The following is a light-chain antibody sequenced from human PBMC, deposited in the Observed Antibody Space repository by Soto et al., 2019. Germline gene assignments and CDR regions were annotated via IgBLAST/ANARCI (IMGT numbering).Light chain of an antibody. V-gene: IGLV2-14*01. J-gene: IGLJ1*01. CDR1: SSDVGAYNY. CDR3: SSYSTSSTRV. CDR2: DVS. Sequence: QSALTQPASVSGSPGQSITISCTGTSSDVGAYNYVSWYQQHPGKAPKLMIYDVSNRPSGVSNRFSGSKSGNTASLTISGLQAEDEADYYYSSYSTSSTRVSGTGTKLTVL.